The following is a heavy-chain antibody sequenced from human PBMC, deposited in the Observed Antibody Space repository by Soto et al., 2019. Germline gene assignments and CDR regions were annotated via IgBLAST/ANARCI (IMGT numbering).Heavy chain of an antibody. Sequence: RSLTCTVSGGSGRSGRYDGSWIRQPPGKGLEWIGFIYYTVTTNYNPSLKSRVTISVDTSKNQLSLNLLSLTATDTAVYYGARARPRSHTFLDFWGQGALVTVSS. CDR1: GGSGRSGRYD. D-gene: IGHD2-2*02. V-gene: IGHV4-61*01. CDR2: IYYTVTT. CDR3: ARARPRSHTFLDF. J-gene: IGHJ4*02.